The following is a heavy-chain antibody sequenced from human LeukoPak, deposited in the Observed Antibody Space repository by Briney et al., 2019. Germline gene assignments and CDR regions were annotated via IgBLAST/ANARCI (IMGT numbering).Heavy chain of an antibody. CDR3: ARQHYGSGSYRLDAFDI. CDR2: IYYSGST. D-gene: IGHD3-10*01. J-gene: IGHJ3*02. Sequence: SETLSLTCTVSGGSISSSSYYWSWIRQPPGKGLEWIGYIYYSGSTNYNPSLKSRVTISVDTSKNQFSLKLSSVTAADTAVYYCARQHYGSGSYRLDAFDIWGQGTMVTVSS. CDR1: GGSISSSSYY. V-gene: IGHV4-61*05.